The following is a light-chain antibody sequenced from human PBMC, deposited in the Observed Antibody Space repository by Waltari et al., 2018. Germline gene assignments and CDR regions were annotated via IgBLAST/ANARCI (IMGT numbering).Light chain of an antibody. Sequence: IQLTQSPSSLSASVGDIVTITCRASQGISGHLAWYQQKPGKSPKLLISAASTLHSGVPLRFSGSGSGTDFTLTSSSLQTEDFATYYCQQLNSYPITFGQGTRLEIK. CDR3: QQLNSYPIT. CDR2: AAS. CDR1: QGISGH. J-gene: IGKJ5*01. V-gene: IGKV1-9*01.